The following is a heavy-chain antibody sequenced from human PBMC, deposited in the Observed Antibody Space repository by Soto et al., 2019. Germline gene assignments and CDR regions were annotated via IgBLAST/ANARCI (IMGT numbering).Heavy chain of an antibody. V-gene: IGHV3-21*01. CDR3: ARRPDTSTDRYCFGH. J-gene: IGHJ4*02. CDR1: GFTFSSYT. Sequence: GSLRLSCAASGFTFSSYTMNWVRQAPGNGLEWVSCISGSSNYIYYADSVKGRFTISGDNAKNSLYLQMNSLRAEDTAVYYCARRPDTSTDRYCFGHWGQGTLVTVSS. CDR2: ISGSSNYI. D-gene: IGHD3-16*02.